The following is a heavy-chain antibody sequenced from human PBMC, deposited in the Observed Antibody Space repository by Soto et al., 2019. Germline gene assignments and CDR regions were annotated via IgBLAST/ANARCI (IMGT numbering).Heavy chain of an antibody. CDR3: AKVRLRYFDWSPEDYFDY. J-gene: IGHJ4*02. D-gene: IGHD3-9*01. Sequence: PGGSLRLSCAASGFTFSSYAMSWVRQAPGKGLEWVSAISGSGGSTYYADSVKGRFTISRDNSKNTLHLQMNSLRAEDTAVYYCAKVRLRYFDWSPEDYFDYWGQGTLVTVSS. CDR1: GFTFSSYA. CDR2: ISGSGGST. V-gene: IGHV3-23*01.